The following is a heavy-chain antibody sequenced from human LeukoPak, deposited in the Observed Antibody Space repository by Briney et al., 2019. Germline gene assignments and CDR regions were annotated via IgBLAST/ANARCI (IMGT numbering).Heavy chain of an antibody. Sequence: GGSLRLSCAASGFTFSSYGMHWVRQAPGKGLEWVAVIWYDGSNKYYADSVKGRFTISRDNSKNTLYLQMNSLRAEDTAVYYCARDYLDCYSDLWGRGTLVTVSS. CDR3: ARDYLDCYSDL. CDR1: GFTFSSYG. CDR2: IWYDGSNK. V-gene: IGHV3-33*01. J-gene: IGHJ2*01.